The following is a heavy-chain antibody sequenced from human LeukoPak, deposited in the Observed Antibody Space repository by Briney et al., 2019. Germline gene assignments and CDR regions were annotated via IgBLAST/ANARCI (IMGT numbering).Heavy chain of an antibody. CDR1: GFTFGIFA. J-gene: IGHJ4*02. Sequence: PGGSLRLSCAASGFTFGIFAMSWVRQAPGKGLEWVSAISGSGVSTYYAHSVKGRFTISRDNSKNTLYLQMNSLRAEDTAVYYCAKDRREPYNTGWYYFDYWGQGTLVTVSS. V-gene: IGHV3-23*01. CDR3: AKDRREPYNTGWYYFDY. CDR2: ISGSGVST. D-gene: IGHD6-19*01.